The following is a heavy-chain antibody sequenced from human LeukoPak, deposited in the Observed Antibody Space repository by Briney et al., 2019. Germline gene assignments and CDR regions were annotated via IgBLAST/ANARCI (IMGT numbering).Heavy chain of an antibody. CDR1: GCSISSCGYY. D-gene: IGHD1-7*01. CDR2: IFYSGTT. Sequence: SETLSLTCIVSGCSISSCGYYWVWVRQPPGKGLEWGASIFYSGTTYYNPYLKRRLTISIDTSKKQFCLKLNSLTAAHTAIYYCARHKGAGTTNYDGMDVWGQGPTVTVSS. V-gene: IGHV4-39*01. CDR3: ARHKGAGTTNYDGMDV. J-gene: IGHJ6*02.